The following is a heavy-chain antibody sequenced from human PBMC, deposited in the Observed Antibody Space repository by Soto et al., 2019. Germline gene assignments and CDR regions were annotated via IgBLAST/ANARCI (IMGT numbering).Heavy chain of an antibody. Sequence: PSETLSLTCAVYGGSFSGYYWSWIRQPPGKGLEWIGEINHSGSTNYNPSLKSRVTISVDTSKNQFSLKLSSGTAADTAVYYCERSLYVWGSLPIATWGQGTL. CDR1: GGSFSGYY. CDR2: INHSGST. CDR3: ERSLYVWGSLPIAT. J-gene: IGHJ5*02. D-gene: IGHD3-16*01. V-gene: IGHV4-34*01.